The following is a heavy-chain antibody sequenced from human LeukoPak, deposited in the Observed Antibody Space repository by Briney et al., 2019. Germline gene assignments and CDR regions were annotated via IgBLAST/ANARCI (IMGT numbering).Heavy chain of an antibody. CDR1: GLTFSSYW. D-gene: IGHD5-24*01. CDR3: AREMATIGGFDY. J-gene: IGHJ4*02. V-gene: IGHV3-74*01. CDR2: INSDGSST. Sequence: GGSLRLSCAASGLTFSSYWMHWVRQAPGKGLVWVSRINSDGSSTSYADSVKGRFTISRDNAKNSLYLQMNSLRAEDTAVYYCAREMATIGGFDYWGQGTLVTVSS.